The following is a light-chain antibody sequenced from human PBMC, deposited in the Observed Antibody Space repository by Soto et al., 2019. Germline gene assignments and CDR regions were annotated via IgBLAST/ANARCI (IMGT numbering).Light chain of an antibody. V-gene: IGKV1-5*03. Sequence: DIQMTQSPSTLSASVGDRVTITCRASQSISTWLAWYQQKSGTAPKLLIYRASNLESGVPSRFSGSGSGTEFTLTISSLQPDDFATYYCQQYTTYSGTFGPGTKVDIK. CDR3: QQYTTYSGT. J-gene: IGKJ3*01. CDR2: RAS. CDR1: QSISTW.